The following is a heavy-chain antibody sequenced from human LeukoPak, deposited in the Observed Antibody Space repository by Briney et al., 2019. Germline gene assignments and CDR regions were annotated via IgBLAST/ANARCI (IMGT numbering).Heavy chain of an antibody. CDR1: GFTFTSSA. CDR3: AANPYYYDSSGYLDY. D-gene: IGHD3-22*01. Sequence: SVKVSCKASGFTFTSSAMQWVRQARGQRLEWIGWIVVGSSNTNYAQKFQERVTITRDMSTSTAYMELSSLRSEDTAVYYCAANPYYYDSSGYLDYWGQGTLVTVSS. J-gene: IGHJ4*02. CDR2: IVVGSSNT. V-gene: IGHV1-58*02.